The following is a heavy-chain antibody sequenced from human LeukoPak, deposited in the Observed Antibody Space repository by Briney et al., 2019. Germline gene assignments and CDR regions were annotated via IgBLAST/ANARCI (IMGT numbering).Heavy chain of an antibody. J-gene: IGHJ4*02. CDR2: IRSKTSSYAT. V-gene: IGHV3-73*01. CDR3: TVNYCSGGSCYML. D-gene: IGHD2-15*01. Sequence: GGSLRLSCAASGFTFSDYYMSWIRQASGKGLEWVGRIRSKTSSYATAYTASVKGRFTISRDDSKNTAYLQMNSLKTEDTAVYYCTVNYCSGGSCYMLWGQGTLVTVSS. CDR1: GFTFSDYY.